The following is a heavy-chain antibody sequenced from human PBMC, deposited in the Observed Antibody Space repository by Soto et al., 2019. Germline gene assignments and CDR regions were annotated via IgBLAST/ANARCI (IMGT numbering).Heavy chain of an antibody. CDR2: TSYDGSNN. CDR3: ARWGTTGGLDV. Sequence: QVQLVESGGGVVQPGTSLRLSCVGSGFTFRSYVIHWVRQAPGKGLEWVALTSYDGSNNFYGDSVKGRFTISREHSRNTVELQMDSLSLEDTALYYCARWGTTGGLDVWGQGTLVSVSS. D-gene: IGHD3-16*01. J-gene: IGHJ4*02. V-gene: IGHV3-33*05. CDR1: GFTFRSYV.